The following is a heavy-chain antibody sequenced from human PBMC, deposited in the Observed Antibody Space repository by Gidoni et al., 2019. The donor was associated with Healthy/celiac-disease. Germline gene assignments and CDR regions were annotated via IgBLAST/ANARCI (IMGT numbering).Heavy chain of an antibody. CDR1: GYTFTSYY. V-gene: IGHV1-46*01. D-gene: IGHD5-12*01. J-gene: IGHJ6*02. CDR3: ARERCGYSGYDWYYYYGMDV. CDR2: INPSGGST. Sequence: QVQLVQSGAEVKKPGASVKVSCKASGYTFTSYYMHWVRQAPGQGLEWMGIINPSGGSTSYAQKFQGRVTMTRDTSTSTVYMELSSLRSEDTAVYYCARERCGYSGYDWYYYYGMDVWGQGTTVTVSS.